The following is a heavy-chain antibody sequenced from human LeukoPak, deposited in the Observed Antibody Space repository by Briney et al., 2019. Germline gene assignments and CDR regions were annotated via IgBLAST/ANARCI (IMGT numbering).Heavy chain of an antibody. CDR1: GGSFSGYY. CDR2: INHSGST. CDR3: ARDNPTSNYGVGTWGWFDP. J-gene: IGHJ5*02. Sequence: SETLSLTCAVYGGSFSGYYWSWIRNPQGKGRGWMGEINHSGSTNYNPSLKSRVTISVDTSKNQFSLKLSSVTAADTAVYYCARDNPTSNYGVGTWGWFDPWGQGTLVTVSS. V-gene: IGHV4-34*01. D-gene: IGHD4-11*01.